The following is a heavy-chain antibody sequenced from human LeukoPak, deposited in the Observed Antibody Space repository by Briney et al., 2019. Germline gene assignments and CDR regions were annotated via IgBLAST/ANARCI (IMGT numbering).Heavy chain of an antibody. V-gene: IGHV6-1*01. CDR3: ARDALGSEGHIQLWLNYYYGMDV. CDR1: GDSVSSNSAA. D-gene: IGHD5-18*01. CDR2: TYYRSKWYN. Sequence: SQTLSLTCSISGDSVSSNSAAWNWIRQSPSRGLEWLGRTYYRSKWYNEYAVSVKSRLTVKADTSKNQFSLQLNSVTPEDTAVYYCARDALGSEGHIQLWLNYYYGMDVWGQGTTVTVSS. J-gene: IGHJ6*02.